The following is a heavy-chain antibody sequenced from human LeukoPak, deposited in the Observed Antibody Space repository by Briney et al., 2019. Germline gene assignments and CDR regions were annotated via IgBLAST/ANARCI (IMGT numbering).Heavy chain of an antibody. CDR3: ARSGGWLDN. D-gene: IGHD2-15*01. Sequence: SQTLSLTCAISGVSVSSNSAAWTWIRQSPSRGLEWLGRTYYRSKWHNDYAVSVKSRITIKPDTSKNQFSLQLNSVTPEDTAVYYCARSGGWLDNWGQGTLVTVSS. J-gene: IGHJ5*02. CDR1: GVSVSSNSAA. V-gene: IGHV6-1*01. CDR2: TYYRSKWHN.